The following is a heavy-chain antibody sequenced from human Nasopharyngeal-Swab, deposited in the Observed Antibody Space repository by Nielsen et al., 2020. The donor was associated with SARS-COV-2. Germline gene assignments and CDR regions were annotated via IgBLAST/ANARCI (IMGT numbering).Heavy chain of an antibody. V-gene: IGHV1-69*01. J-gene: IGHJ6*02. CDR3: ARWGIVATGSYYYYGMDA. D-gene: IGHD5-12*01. CDR2: IIPIFGTA. Sequence: LARQAPGQGLEWMGGIIPIFGTANYAQKFRGRVTITADESTSTAYMELSSLRSEDTAVYYCARWGIVATGSYYYYGMDAWGQGTTVTVSS.